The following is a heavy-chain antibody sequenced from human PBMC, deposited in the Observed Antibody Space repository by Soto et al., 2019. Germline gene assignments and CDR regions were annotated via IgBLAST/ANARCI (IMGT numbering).Heavy chain of an antibody. CDR3: ASLASTMASFHY. D-gene: IGHD1-1*01. J-gene: IGHJ4*02. CDR2: IFHSGAT. V-gene: IGHV4-4*02. Sequence: SETLSLTCAVSGGSMSSNNWWNWVRQPPGKGLEWIGQIFHSGATNYNPSLKSRVIISIDKSKNQFSLQLSSVTAADTAVYYCASLASTMASFHYCGQGTLVTVSS. CDR1: GGSMSSNNW.